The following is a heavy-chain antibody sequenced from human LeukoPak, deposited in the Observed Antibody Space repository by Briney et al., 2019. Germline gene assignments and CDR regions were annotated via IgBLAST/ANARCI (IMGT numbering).Heavy chain of an antibody. CDR2: INSDGSWT. CDR3: ARDRRGPFDY. Sequence: GGSLRLSCAASGNYWMHWVRQVPGKGLVWVSHINSDGSWTSYADSVKGRFTISKDNAKNTVYLQMNSLRADDTGVYYCARDRRGPFDYWGQGTLVTVSS. J-gene: IGHJ4*02. D-gene: IGHD3-10*01. V-gene: IGHV3-74*01. CDR1: GNYW.